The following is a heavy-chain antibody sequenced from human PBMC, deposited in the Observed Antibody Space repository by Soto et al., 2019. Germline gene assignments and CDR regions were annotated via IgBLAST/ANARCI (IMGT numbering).Heavy chain of an antibody. J-gene: IGHJ4*02. CDR3: FRDVGD. D-gene: IGHD3-3*01. CDR2: INPSGGRT. V-gene: IGHV1-46*03. Sequence: QVQLVQSGAEVKKPGASVKVSCKVSGNIFTSQYMHWVRQAPGQGLEWMAMINPSGGRTSYAQMFQGRVTMPRDTSTSTVHMELRSLRSEDTAVYYCFRDVGDWGQGTLVTVSS. CDR1: GNIFTSQY.